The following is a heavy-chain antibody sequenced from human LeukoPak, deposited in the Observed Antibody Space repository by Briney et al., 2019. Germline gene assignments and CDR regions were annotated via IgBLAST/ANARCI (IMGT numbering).Heavy chain of an antibody. CDR1: GFTFSSYW. D-gene: IGHD1-1*01. J-gene: IGHJ4*02. Sequence: PGGSLRLSCAASGFTFSSYWMHSVHQAPGKGLVWVSRMNSDGSSTTYADSVKGRFTISRDNAKNTLYLQMNSLRAEDTAVYYCSRGGTSPIDSWGQGTLVTVSS. CDR2: MNSDGSST. CDR3: SRGGTSPIDS. V-gene: IGHV3-74*01.